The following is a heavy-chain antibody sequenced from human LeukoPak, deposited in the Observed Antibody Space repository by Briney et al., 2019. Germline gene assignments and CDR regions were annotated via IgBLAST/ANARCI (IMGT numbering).Heavy chain of an antibody. J-gene: IGHJ4*02. V-gene: IGHV3-23*01. CDR1: GFTFSTYA. CDR2: ITGSGDGT. D-gene: IGHD4/OR15-4a*01. CDR3: AKAGLVRGGALDS. Sequence: GGTLRLSCAASGFTFSTYAMTWVRQAPGKGLEWVSSITGSGDGTSAADSVTGRFSISRDNSKSTLYLQMNSLRVEDTAVYYCAKAGLVRGGALDSWGQGTLVTVSS.